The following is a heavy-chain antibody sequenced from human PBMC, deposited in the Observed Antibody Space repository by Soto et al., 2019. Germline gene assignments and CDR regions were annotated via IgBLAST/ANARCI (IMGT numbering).Heavy chain of an antibody. CDR3: ARDYDFWSGYRPHYYGMHV. D-gene: IGHD3-3*01. CDR1: GGTFSSYA. J-gene: IGHJ6*02. V-gene: IGHV1-69*01. Sequence: QVQLVQSGAEVKKPGSSVKVSCKASGGTFSSYAISWVRQAPGQGLEWMGGIIPIFGTANYAQKFQGRVTITADESTSTAYMELSSLRSEDTAVYYCARDYDFWSGYRPHYYGMHVWGQGTTVTVSS. CDR2: IIPIFGTA.